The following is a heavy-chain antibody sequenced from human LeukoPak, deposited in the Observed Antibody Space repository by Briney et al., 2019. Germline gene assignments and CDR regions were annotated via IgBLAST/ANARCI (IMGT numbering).Heavy chain of an antibody. J-gene: IGHJ5*02. Sequence: SETLSLTCTVSGGSISTYYWSWIRKPPGKGLEWIGYIYYSGSTNYNPSLKSRVTISVDTSKNQFSLKLSSVTAADTAIYYCARDPATWWFDPWGQGTLVTVSS. D-gene: IGHD2-15*01. V-gene: IGHV4-59*12. CDR2: IYYSGST. CDR3: ARDPATWWFDP. CDR1: GGSISTYY.